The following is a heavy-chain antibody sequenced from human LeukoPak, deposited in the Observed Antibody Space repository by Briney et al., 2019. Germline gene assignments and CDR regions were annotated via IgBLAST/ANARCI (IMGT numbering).Heavy chain of an antibody. CDR2: IYPGDSDT. CDR1: GYSFTSYW. V-gene: IGHV5-51*01. D-gene: IGHD6-13*01. Sequence: GESLKISCKGSGYSFTSYWIGWVRQMPGKGLEWMGIIYPGDSDTRYSPSFQGQVTISADKSISTAYLQWSSLKASDTAMYYCARLLRNIAAAVYYFDYWGQGTLVTVSS. CDR3: ARLLRNIAAAVYYFDY. J-gene: IGHJ4*02.